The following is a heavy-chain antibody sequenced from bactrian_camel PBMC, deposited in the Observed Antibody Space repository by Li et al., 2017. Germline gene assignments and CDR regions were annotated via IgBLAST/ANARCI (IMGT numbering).Heavy chain of an antibody. CDR2: VVGDGTT. V-gene: IGHV3-3*01. CDR1: EANYPLSRLC. J-gene: IGHJ6*01. D-gene: IGHD3*01. CDR3: AADDHPRRCLGCRDDYCFRY. Sequence: VQLVESGGGSVQAGGSLRLSCVPREANYPLSRLCMAWFRQAPGQEREGVASVVGDGTTAYGDSVKGRFTISADSAEPTLYLELDSLRPEDTANYYCAADDHPRRCLGCRDDYCFRYWGQGTQVTVS.